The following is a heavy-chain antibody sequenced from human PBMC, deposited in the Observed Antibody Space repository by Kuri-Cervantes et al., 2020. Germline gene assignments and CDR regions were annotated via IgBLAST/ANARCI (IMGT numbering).Heavy chain of an antibody. CDR2: ISSSSSYI. D-gene: IGHD3-10*01. CDR1: GFTFSSYS. J-gene: IGHJ6*02. Sequence: GGSLRLSCAASGFTFSSYSMNWVRQAPGKGLEWVSSISSSSSYIYYADSVKGRFTISRDNAKNTLYLQMNSLRAEDTAVYYCAKRDGWFGEGYYYGMDVWGQGTTVTVSS. CDR3: AKRDGWFGEGYYYGMDV. V-gene: IGHV3-21*01.